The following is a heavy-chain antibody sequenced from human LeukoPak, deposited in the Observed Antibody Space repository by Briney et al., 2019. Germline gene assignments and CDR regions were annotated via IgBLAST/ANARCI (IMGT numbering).Heavy chain of an antibody. V-gene: IGHV3-21*01. Sequence: GGSLRLPCVASAFSFSDSSMNWVRRAPGKGLEWLSSIGSNSRHMNYADSAKGRFTISRDNAKNSLYLQMNSLRAEDTAVYYCARGIVPAAFHIWGQGTMVTVSS. D-gene: IGHD2-2*01. J-gene: IGHJ3*02. CDR2: IGSNSRHM. CDR1: AFSFSDSS. CDR3: ARGIVPAAFHI.